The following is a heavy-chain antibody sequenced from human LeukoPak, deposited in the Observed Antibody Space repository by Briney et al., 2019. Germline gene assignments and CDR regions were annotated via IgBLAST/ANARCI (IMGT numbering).Heavy chain of an antibody. D-gene: IGHD6-19*01. Sequence: SETLSLTCSVSGYSISNGYYWGWSRQPPGKGLEWIGSIYHSGSTYYNPSLKSRVTISVDTSKNQFSLKLSSVTAADTAVYYCARDETYSSDWQSNHYYYYMDVWGKGTTVTVSS. CDR3: ARDETYSSDWQSNHYYYYMDV. CDR1: GYSISNGYY. V-gene: IGHV4-38-2*02. CDR2: IYHSGST. J-gene: IGHJ6*03.